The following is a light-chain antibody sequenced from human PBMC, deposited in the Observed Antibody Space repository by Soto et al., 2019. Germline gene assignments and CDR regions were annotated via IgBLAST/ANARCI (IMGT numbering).Light chain of an antibody. V-gene: IGLV2-14*01. CDR2: EVS. CDR1: STDVGAFNY. CDR3: TLNVHTTTFV. Sequence: QSGLTQPAAVSGSPGQSITNSCTGTSTDVGAFNYVSWYQQHPGKAPKLMIYEVSNRLSGFSNRFSGFKSGNTASLTISGLQAEDEADYQCTLNVHTTTFVFGRATQVTV. J-gene: IGLJ1*01.